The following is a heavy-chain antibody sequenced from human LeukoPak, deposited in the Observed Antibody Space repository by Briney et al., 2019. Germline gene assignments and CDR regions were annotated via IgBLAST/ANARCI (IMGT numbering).Heavy chain of an antibody. V-gene: IGHV4-4*07. Sequence: SETLSLTCTVSGGSISSYYWSWIRQPAGKGLEWIGRTYTSGSTNYNPSLKSRVTMSVDTSKDQFSLKLSSVTAADTAVYYCARAAMVRGVITQNYFDYWGQGTLVTVSS. CDR2: TYTSGST. J-gene: IGHJ4*02. CDR3: ARAAMVRGVITQNYFDY. CDR1: GGSISSYY. D-gene: IGHD3-10*01.